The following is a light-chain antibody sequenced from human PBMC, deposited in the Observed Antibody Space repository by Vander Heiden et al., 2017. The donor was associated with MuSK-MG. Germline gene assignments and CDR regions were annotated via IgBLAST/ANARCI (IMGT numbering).Light chain of an antibody. CDR3: YSAADNIGV. CDR1: VLEKKY. V-gene: IGLV3-27*01. Sequence: SYELTQPSSVSVSPGQTASITCSGEVLEKKYARWFQQKPGQAPVLVIYKDSERPSGIPERFSGSSSGTTVTLTISGAQVEDEADYYCYSAADNIGVFGGGTKLTVL. CDR2: KDS. J-gene: IGLJ3*02.